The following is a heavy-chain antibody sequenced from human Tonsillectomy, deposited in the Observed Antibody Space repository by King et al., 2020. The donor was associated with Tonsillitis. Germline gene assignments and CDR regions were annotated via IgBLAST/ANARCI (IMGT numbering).Heavy chain of an antibody. CDR3: ARDQRGEQWLILEGYYYGMDV. V-gene: IGHV1-46*02. CDR2: INSSGGST. CDR1: GYTFNSYY. J-gene: IGHJ6*02. D-gene: IGHD6-19*01. Sequence: VQLVESGAEVKKPGASVKVSCKASGYTFNSYYMHWVRQAPGQGLEWMGIINSSGGSTSYAQKFQGRVTMTRDTSTSTVYMELSSVRSEDTAVHYCARDQRGEQWLILEGYYYGMDVWGQGTTVTVSS.